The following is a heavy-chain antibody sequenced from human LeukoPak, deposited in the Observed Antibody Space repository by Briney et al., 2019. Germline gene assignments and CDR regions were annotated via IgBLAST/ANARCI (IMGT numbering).Heavy chain of an antibody. V-gene: IGHV4-38-2*01. CDR3: VISIGYSYGDEAFDV. CDR2: MYPTLYHGGST. CDR1: GGSISSNFY. Sequence: SETLSLTCGVAGGSISSNFYWVWIRQSPGKGLEWIATMYPTLYHGGSTFYSPSLKSRVAMSLDKSQNQFSLKLSSVTATDTAVYNCVISIGYSYGDEAFDVWGPGTGVTVSS. J-gene: IGHJ3*01. D-gene: IGHD5-18*01.